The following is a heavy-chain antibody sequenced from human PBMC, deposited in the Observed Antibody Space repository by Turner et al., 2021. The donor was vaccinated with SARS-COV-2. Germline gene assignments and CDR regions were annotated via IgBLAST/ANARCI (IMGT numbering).Heavy chain of an antibody. CDR1: GFTVSSHY. Sequence: EVPLVESGGGLIQPGGSLRPSCAASGFTVSSHYMRWVRQEPGDGLAWDSVSYSGGSTVYAGSVKGRFTISRDKYKNTRYLKMNSLRAEDTAVYYCERDLGGLRFDYWGQGTLVTVSS. D-gene: IGHD1-26*01. CDR2: SYSGGST. J-gene: IGHJ4*02. V-gene: IGHV3-53*01. CDR3: ERDLGGLRFDY.